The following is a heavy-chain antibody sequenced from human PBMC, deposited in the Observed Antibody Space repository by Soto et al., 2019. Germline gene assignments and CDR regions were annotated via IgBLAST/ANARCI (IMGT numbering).Heavy chain of an antibody. CDR2: IYYSGST. D-gene: IGHD2-2*02. CDR3: ARAVRDIVVVPAAIRGYNWFDP. V-gene: IGHV4-59*01. CDR1: GGSISSYY. Sequence: SETLSLTCTVSGGSISSYYWSWIRQPPGKGLEWIGYIYYSGSTNYNPSLKSRVTISVDTSKNQFSLKLSSVTAADTAVYYCARAVRDIVVVPAAIRGYNWFDPWGQGTLVTVSS. J-gene: IGHJ5*02.